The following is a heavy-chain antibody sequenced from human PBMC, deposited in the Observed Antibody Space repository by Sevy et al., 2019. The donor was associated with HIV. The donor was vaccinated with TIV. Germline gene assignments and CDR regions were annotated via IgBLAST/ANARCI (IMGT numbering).Heavy chain of an antibody. CDR1: GFAFRTYA. CDR2: ISSNGDNA. D-gene: IGHD3-9*01. CDR3: ARGPDWELTSFLSH. Sequence: EESLRLSCAASGFAFRTYAFHWVHQAPGRGLEWVGLISSNGDNAFYANSVRGRFTISRDNSMNTLYLELNNLTPDDTAVYYCARGPDWELTSFLSHWGQGTLVTVSS. V-gene: IGHV3-30-3*01. J-gene: IGHJ4*02.